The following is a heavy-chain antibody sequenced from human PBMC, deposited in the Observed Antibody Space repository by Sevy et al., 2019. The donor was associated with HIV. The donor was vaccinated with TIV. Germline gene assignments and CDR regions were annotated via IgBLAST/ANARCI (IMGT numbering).Heavy chain of an antibody. J-gene: IGHJ4*02. V-gene: IGHV4-59*01. CDR3: ARGGGYYISGSL. CDR2: IYYSGST. Sequence: SETLSLTCTVSGGSISNSYWSWIRQPTGKGLEWIGYIYYSGSTNYNPSLKSRVTMSIDTSKNQFSLNLSSVTAADTAVYYCARGGGYYISGSLWGQGTLVTVSS. CDR1: GGSISNSY. D-gene: IGHD3-10*01.